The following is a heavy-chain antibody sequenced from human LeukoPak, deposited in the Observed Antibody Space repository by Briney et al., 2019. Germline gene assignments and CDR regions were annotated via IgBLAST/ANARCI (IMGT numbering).Heavy chain of an antibody. Sequence: GGSLRLSCAASGFTFSSYAMSWVRQAPGKGLEWVGRMKSKTDGGATDYAAPVKGRFTISRDDSKDTLYLQMNSLRTEDTAVYYCARDPRALYNYYGLDVWGQGTTVTVSS. CDR1: GFTFSSYA. CDR3: ARDPRALYNYYGLDV. CDR2: MKSKTDGGAT. J-gene: IGHJ6*02. V-gene: IGHV3-15*05.